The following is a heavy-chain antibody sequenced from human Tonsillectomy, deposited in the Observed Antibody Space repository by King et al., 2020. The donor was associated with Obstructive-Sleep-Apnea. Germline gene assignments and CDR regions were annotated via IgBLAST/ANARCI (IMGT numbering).Heavy chain of an antibody. J-gene: IGHJ4*02. CDR1: GGSISSYY. CDR3: ARVKFEDSSGYYYFDY. CDR2: IYYSGST. Sequence: VQLQESGPGLVKPSETLSLTCTVSGGSISSYYWSWIRQPPGKGLEWIGYIYYSGSTNYNPSLKIRVTISVDTSKNQFSLKLSSVTAADTAVYYCARVKFEDSSGYYYFDYWGQGTLVTVSS. D-gene: IGHD3-22*01. V-gene: IGHV4-59*01.